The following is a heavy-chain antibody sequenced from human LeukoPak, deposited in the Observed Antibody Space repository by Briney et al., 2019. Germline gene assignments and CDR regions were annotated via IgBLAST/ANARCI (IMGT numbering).Heavy chain of an antibody. CDR2: ISYDGSNK. CDR1: GFIFSSYG. D-gene: IGHD4-17*01. J-gene: IGHJ4*02. CDR3: AKGNYGDPVDY. V-gene: IGHV3-30*18. Sequence: GGSLRLSCAASGFIFSSYGMHWVRQAPGKGLEWVAVISYDGSNKYYADSVKGRFTISRDNSKNTLYLQMNSLRAEDTAVYYCAKGNYGDPVDYWGQGTLVTVSS.